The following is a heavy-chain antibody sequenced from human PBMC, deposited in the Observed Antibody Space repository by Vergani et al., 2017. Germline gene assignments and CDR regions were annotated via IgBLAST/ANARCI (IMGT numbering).Heavy chain of an antibody. Sequence: QVQLQESGPGLVKPSQTLSLTCSVSGGSISRDSSYWSWIRQPAGKRLEWIGRIYISGSTSGSTDYNPSLKSRVTISVDTSKNQFSLRLTSVTAADTAVYYCARDRGLWFGDNWFDPWGQGTLVTVSS. CDR3: ARDRGLWFGDNWFDP. V-gene: IGHV4-61*02. CDR2: IYISGSTSGST. J-gene: IGHJ5*02. CDR1: GGSISRDSSY. D-gene: IGHD3-10*01.